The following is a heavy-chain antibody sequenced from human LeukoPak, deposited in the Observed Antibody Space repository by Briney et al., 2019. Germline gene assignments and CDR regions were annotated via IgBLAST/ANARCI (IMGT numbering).Heavy chain of an antibody. CDR2: IRYDGSNK. Sequence: PGGSLRLSCAASGFTFSSYGMHWVRQAPGKGLQWVACIRYDGSNKYYADSVKGRFTISRDNSKNTLYLQMKSLRAEDTAVYYCAKGDTPINYDFWSGYYGSFDYWGQGTLVTVSS. CDR3: AKGDTPINYDFWSGYYGSFDY. V-gene: IGHV3-30*02. CDR1: GFTFSSYG. D-gene: IGHD3-3*01. J-gene: IGHJ4*02.